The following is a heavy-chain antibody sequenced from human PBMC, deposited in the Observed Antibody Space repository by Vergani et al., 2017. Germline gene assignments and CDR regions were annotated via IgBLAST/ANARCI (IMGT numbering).Heavy chain of an antibody. J-gene: IGHJ5*02. V-gene: IGHV4-34*01. Sequence: QVQLQQWGAGLLKPSETLSLTCAVYGGSFSGYYWSWIRQPPGKGLEWIGEINHSGSTNYNPSLKSRVTISVDTSKNQFSLKLSSVTAAVTAVYYCTRHWAVVAANNWFDPWGQGTLVTVSS. CDR2: INHSGST. D-gene: IGHD2-15*01. CDR3: TRHWAVVAANNWFDP. CDR1: GGSFSGYY.